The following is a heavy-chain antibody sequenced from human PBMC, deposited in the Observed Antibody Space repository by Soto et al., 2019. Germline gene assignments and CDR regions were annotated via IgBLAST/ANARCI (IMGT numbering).Heavy chain of an antibody. V-gene: IGHV3-30*18. CDR1: GFTFSSYG. J-gene: IGHJ6*02. CDR3: AKAPRIRWQNPTTVAERPDGMDV. D-gene: IGHD1-1*01. Sequence: QVQLVESGGGVVQPGRSLRLSCAASGFTFSSYGMHWVRQAPGKGLEWVAVISYDGSNKYYADSVKGRFTISRDNSKNTLYLQMNSLRAEDTAVYYCAKAPRIRWQNPTTVAERPDGMDVWGQGTTVTVSS. CDR2: ISYDGSNK.